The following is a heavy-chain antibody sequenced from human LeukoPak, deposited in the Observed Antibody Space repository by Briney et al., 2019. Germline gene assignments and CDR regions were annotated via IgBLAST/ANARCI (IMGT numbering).Heavy chain of an antibody. V-gene: IGHV4-59*01. CDR2: IYYSGST. CDR1: GGSISSYY. Sequence: SETLSLTCTVSGGSISSYYWSWIRQPPGKGLEWIGYIYYSGSTNYNPSLRSRVTISVDTSKNQFSLKLSSVTAADTAVYYCARGDRYSYNWFDPWGQGTLVTVSS. CDR3: ARGDRYSYNWFDP. J-gene: IGHJ5*02. D-gene: IGHD5-18*01.